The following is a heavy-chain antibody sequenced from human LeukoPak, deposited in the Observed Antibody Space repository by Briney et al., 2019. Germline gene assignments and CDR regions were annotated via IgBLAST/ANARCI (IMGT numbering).Heavy chain of an antibody. CDR2: FDPEDGET. V-gene: IGHV1-24*01. D-gene: IGHD3-10*01. Sequence: ASVKVSCKVSGYTLTELSMHWVRQAPGKGLEWMGGFDPEDGETIYAQKFQGRVTMTEDTSTDTAYMELSSLRSEDTAVYYCATDYTARGSGSRGPPRWFDPCGEGTLVTVSS. CDR1: GYTLTELS. J-gene: IGHJ5*02. CDR3: ATDYTARGSGSRGPPRWFDP.